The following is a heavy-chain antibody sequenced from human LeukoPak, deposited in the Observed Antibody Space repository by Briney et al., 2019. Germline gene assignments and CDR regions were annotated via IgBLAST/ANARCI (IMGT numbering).Heavy chain of an antibody. J-gene: IGHJ4*02. Sequence: PSETLSLTCTVSGGSINSGSYFWSWIRQPAGKGLEWIGRIYTSGITNYNSSLMSRATISIHTSKNQFSLKLSSVTAADTAVYYCARSNSGSYRELDYWGQGALVTVSS. D-gene: IGHD1-26*01. CDR1: GGSINSGSYF. CDR3: ARSNSGSYRELDY. CDR2: IYTSGIT. V-gene: IGHV4-61*02.